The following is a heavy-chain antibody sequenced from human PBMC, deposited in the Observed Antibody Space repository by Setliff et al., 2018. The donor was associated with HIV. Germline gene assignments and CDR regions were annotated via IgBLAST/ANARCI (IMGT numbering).Heavy chain of an antibody. Sequence: CAASGFTFSTYTMNWVRQAPGKGLEWISYISSSSSTLYYADSVKGRFTISRDNAKNSLYLQMNSLRAEDTAVYYCVRTYYDILTGYGGFYYMDVWGKGTTVTV. CDR2: ISSSSSTL. CDR1: GFTFSTYT. D-gene: IGHD3-9*01. V-gene: IGHV3-48*01. CDR3: VRTYYDILTGYGGFYYMDV. J-gene: IGHJ6*03.